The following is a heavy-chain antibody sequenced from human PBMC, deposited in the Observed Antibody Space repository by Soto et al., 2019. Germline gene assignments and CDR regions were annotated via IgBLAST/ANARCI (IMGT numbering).Heavy chain of an antibody. J-gene: IGHJ4*02. CDR2: IIGSGTTT. D-gene: IGHD3-3*01. V-gene: IGHV3-23*01. CDR1: GFTFSSYT. CDR3: ARALDFWSAYFDN. Sequence: GGSLRLSCAASGFTFSSYTMTWVRQAPGKGLEWISVIIGSGTTTYYADSVKGRFTISRDNSKNTLYLQMNSLRTEDTAVYYCARALDFWSAYFDNWGQGSLVIVSS.